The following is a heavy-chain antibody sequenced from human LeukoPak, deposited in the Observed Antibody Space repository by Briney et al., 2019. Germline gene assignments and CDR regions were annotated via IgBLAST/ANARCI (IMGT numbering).Heavy chain of an antibody. CDR3: ARFFRQQLVLGYYYYGMDV. J-gene: IGHJ6*02. V-gene: IGHV1-8*01. D-gene: IGHD6-6*01. CDR2: MNPKSGNT. Sequence: ASVKVSCKASGYTFTSYDINWVRQATGQGLEWMGWMNPKSGNTGYAQKFQGRVTMTRNTSISTAYMELSSLRSEDTAVYYCARFFRQQLVLGYYYYGMDVWGQGTTVTVSS. CDR1: GYTFTSYD.